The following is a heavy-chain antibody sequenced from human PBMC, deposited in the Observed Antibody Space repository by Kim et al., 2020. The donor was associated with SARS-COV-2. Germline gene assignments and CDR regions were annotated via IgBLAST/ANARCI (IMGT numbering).Heavy chain of an antibody. CDR3: ARHRGLLYYFDY. CDR1: GYSFTSYW. CDR2: IDPSDSYT. V-gene: IGHV5-10-1*01. D-gene: IGHD2-2*01. J-gene: IGHJ4*02. Sequence: GESLKISCKGSGYSFTSYWISWVRQMPGKGLEWMGRIDPSDSYTNYSPSFQGHVTLSADKSISTAYLQWSSLKASDTAMDYCARHRGLLYYFDYWVQGTLVPVSS.